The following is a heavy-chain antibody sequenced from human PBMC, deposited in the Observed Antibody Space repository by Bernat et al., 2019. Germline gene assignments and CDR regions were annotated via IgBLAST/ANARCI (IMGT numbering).Heavy chain of an antibody. CDR3: ARAEGQRGYSGYEA. J-gene: IGHJ5*02. D-gene: IGHD5-12*01. V-gene: IGHV3-21*01. CDR1: GFTFSSYS. CDR2: ISSSSYI. Sequence: EVQLVESGGGLVKPGGSLRLSCAASGFTFSSYSTNWVRQAPGKGLEWVSSISSSSYIYYADSVKGRFTISRDNAKNSLYLQMNSLRAEDTAVYYCARAEGQRGYSGYEAWGQGTLVTVSS.